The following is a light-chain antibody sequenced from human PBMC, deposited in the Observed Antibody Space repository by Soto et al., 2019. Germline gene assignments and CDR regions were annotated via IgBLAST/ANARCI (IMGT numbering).Light chain of an antibody. CDR3: SSYTSSSTLV. Sequence: QSVLTQPPSAAGTPGQRVTISCSGKNSNIGSNYVYWYQQLPGTAPKLLIYRNNQRPSGVPDRFSGSKSDTSASLTISGLQAEDEADYYCSSYTSSSTLVFGTGTKVTVL. V-gene: IGLV1-47*01. CDR1: NSNIGSNY. CDR2: RNN. J-gene: IGLJ1*01.